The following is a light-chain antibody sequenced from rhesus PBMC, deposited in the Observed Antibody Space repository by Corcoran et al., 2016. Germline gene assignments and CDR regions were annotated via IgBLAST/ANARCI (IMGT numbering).Light chain of an antibody. CDR3: QHTYGTPYS. CDR1: ENIYNY. Sequence: DIQMTQSPSSLSASVGDRVTITCRASENIYNYLNWYQHKPGKAPKLLIYKASTLQSGVPSRFSGSGSGTDYSFTISSLQSADVATYYCQHTYGTPYSFGPGTKVEIK. CDR2: KAS. J-gene: IGKJ2*01. V-gene: IGKV1-74*01.